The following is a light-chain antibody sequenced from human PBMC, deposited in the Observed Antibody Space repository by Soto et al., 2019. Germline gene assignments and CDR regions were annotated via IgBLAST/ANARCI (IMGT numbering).Light chain of an antibody. V-gene: IGKV3-11*01. Sequence: IVLTQSPATLSLSPGERATLSCRASQSVSSYLAWYQQKPGQAPRLLIYDAANRATGIPARFSGSGSGTDFTLTITSLEPEDFALYYCQQRSSWPGTFGRGTKAEIK. CDR1: QSVSSY. CDR3: QQRSSWPGT. CDR2: DAA. J-gene: IGKJ4*02.